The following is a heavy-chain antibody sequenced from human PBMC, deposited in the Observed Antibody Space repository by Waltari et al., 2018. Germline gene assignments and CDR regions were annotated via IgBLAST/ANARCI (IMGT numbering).Heavy chain of an antibody. CDR3: ARGVDYDSSGYPDY. V-gene: IGHV1-3*03. CDR2: INAGNGNT. J-gene: IGHJ4*02. Sequence: QVQLVQSGAEVKKPGASVKVSCKASGYTFTSYAMHWVRQAPGPRLEWMGWINAGNGNTKYSQGVQGRVTITRDTSASTAYMELSSLRSEDMAVYYCARGVDYDSSGYPDYWGQGTLVTVSS. CDR1: GYTFTSYA. D-gene: IGHD3-22*01.